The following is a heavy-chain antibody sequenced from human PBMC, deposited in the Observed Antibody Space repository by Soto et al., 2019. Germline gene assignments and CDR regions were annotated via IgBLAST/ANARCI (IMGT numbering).Heavy chain of an antibody. Sequence: DVQLVESGGGWMQPGESPRLSCAASGLTVSGKKYVAWVRQAPGKGLEWVSALYDVDGSFYADSVKGRFTTSSDSSKTIVYLQINGLRPDDTAVYSCATWHEREHAYDVWGQGTTVTVSS. J-gene: IGHJ3*01. CDR2: LYDVDGS. V-gene: IGHV3-53*01. CDR1: GLTVSGKKY. D-gene: IGHD1-1*01. CDR3: ATWHEREHAYDV.